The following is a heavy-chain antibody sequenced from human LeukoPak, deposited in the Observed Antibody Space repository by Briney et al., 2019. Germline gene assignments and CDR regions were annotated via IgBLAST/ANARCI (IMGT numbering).Heavy chain of an antibody. Sequence: PSETLSLTCTVSGGSISSGDYYWSWIRQPPGKGLEWIGYIYYSGSTYYNPSLKRRVTISVDTSKNQFSLKLSSVTAADTAVYYCARGYDSSGYYYVLDYWGQGTLVTVSS. J-gene: IGHJ4*02. CDR3: ARGYDSSGYYYVLDY. V-gene: IGHV4-30-4*08. D-gene: IGHD3-22*01. CDR2: IYYSGST. CDR1: GGSISSGDYY.